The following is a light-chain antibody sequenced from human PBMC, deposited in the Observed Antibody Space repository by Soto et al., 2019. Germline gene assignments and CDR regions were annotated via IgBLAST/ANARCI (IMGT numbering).Light chain of an antibody. CDR3: QQANSFPFT. CDR1: RILTKW. V-gene: IGKV1-12*02. CDR2: AAS. Sequence: DIQMTKSPPSVSESVGARAPITCRASRILTKWLAWYQQKPGKAPTLLIYAASTLQSGVPSRFSGSGSGSDFTLTISSLQPEDFATYYCQQANSFPFTFGPGTKVDIK. J-gene: IGKJ3*01.